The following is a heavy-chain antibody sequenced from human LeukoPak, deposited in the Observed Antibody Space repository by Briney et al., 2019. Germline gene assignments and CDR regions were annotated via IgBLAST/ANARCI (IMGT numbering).Heavy chain of an antibody. V-gene: IGHV4-31*03. J-gene: IGHJ4*02. Sequence: SETLSLTCTVSDGSISGGGYYWNWIRQRPGQGLEWIGYIYYGGTTVYNPPLESRAFISVDTSQNQFSLRLTSVTAADTAVYYCARGRGINWGSFDYWGQGALVTVSS. CDR3: ARGRGINWGSFDY. D-gene: IGHD7-27*01. CDR2: IYYGGTT. CDR1: DGSISGGGYY.